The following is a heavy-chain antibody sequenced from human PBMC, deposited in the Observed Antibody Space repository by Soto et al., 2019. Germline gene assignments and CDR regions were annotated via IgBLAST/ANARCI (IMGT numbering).Heavy chain of an antibody. CDR1: GFTFTSSA. Sequence: GASVKVSCKASGFTFTSSAVQWVRQARGQRLEWIGWIVVGSGNTNYAQKFQERVTITRDMSTSTAYMELSSLRSEDTAVYYCAASAHGSGYCYGMDVWGQGTTVTVSS. V-gene: IGHV1-58*01. CDR2: IVVGSGNT. D-gene: IGHD5-12*01. J-gene: IGHJ6*02. CDR3: AASAHGSGYCYGMDV.